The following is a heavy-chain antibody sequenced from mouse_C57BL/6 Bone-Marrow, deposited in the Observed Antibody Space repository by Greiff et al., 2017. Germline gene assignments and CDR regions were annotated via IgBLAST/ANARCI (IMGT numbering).Heavy chain of an antibody. CDR3: ARHDLITDYYAMDY. Sequence: EVKLVESGGDLVKPGGSLKLSCAASGFTFSSYGMSWVRQTPDKRLEWVATISSGGSYTYYPDSVKGRFTISRDNAKNTLYLQMSSLKSEDTAMYYCARHDLITDYYAMDYWGRGTSVTVSS. J-gene: IGHJ4*01. V-gene: IGHV5-6*01. D-gene: IGHD2-4*01. CDR2: ISSGGSYT. CDR1: GFTFSSYG.